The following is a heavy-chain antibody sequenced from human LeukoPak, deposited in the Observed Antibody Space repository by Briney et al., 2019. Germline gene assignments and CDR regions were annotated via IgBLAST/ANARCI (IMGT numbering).Heavy chain of an antibody. CDR2: INPNSGGT. J-gene: IGHJ4*02. V-gene: IGHV1-2*02. Sequence: ASVKVSCKASGGTFSSYAISWVRQAPGQGLEWMGWINPNSGGTNYAEKFQVRVTMTRDTSISTAYMELSRLTSDDTAVYYCARVGSSWYGSWNYWGQGTLVTVSS. CDR3: ARVGSSWYGSWNY. CDR1: GGTFSSYA. D-gene: IGHD6-13*01.